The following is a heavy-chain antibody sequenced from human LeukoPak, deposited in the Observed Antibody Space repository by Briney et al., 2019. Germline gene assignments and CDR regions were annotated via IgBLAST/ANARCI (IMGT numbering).Heavy chain of an antibody. J-gene: IGHJ3*02. CDR3: ARDQDLGYCSGTSCQGGYAFDI. D-gene: IGHD2-2*01. CDR1: GGFISTYY. CDR2: IYYSGST. Sequence: SETLSLTCTVSGGFISTYYWSWIRQPPGKGLEWLGYIYYSGSTNYNPSLESRLTISVDMSKNQFSLKLGSVTAADTAVYYCARDQDLGYCSGTSCQGGYAFDIWGRGTLVTVSS. V-gene: IGHV4-59*01.